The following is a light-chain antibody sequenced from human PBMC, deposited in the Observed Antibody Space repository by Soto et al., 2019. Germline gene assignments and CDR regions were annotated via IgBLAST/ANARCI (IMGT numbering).Light chain of an antibody. CDR3: QQYSNWPQT. J-gene: IGKJ2*01. V-gene: IGKV3-15*01. CDR2: GAS. Sequence: EIVMTQSPVTLSVSPGERATLSCRASQSVSSKLAWYQQKPGQAPSLLIYGASTMATGVPSRFSGSGSGTEFTLSISSLQSGDFAVYYCQQYSNWPQTVGQGTKLEIK. CDR1: QSVSSK.